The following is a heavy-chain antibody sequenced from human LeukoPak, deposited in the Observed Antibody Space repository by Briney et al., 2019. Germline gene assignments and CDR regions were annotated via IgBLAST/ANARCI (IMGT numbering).Heavy chain of an antibody. CDR1: GGSISSGSYD. CDR3: ARDLRRASSSSYWFDP. J-gene: IGHJ5*02. D-gene: IGHD6-6*01. CDR2: IYASGST. Sequence: SETLSLTCTVSGGSISSGSYDWGWLRQPAGKGLEWIGRIYASGSTHNNPSLKSRVTISVDTSKNQFSLKLSSVTAADTAVYYCARDLRRASSSSYWFDPWGQGTLVTVSS. V-gene: IGHV4-61*02.